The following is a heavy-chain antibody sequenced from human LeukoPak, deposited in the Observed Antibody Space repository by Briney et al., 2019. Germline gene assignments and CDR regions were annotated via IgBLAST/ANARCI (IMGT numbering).Heavy chain of an antibody. CDR3: ARDGYYYGSGAGYFDY. CDR2: IIPIFGTA. J-gene: IGHJ4*02. D-gene: IGHD3-10*01. V-gene: IGHV1-69*01. CDR1: GGTFSSYA. Sequence: SVKVSFKASGGTFSSYAISWVRQAPGQGLEWMGGIIPIFGTANYAQKFQGRVTITADESTSTAYMELSSLRSEDTAVYYCARDGYYYGSGAGYFDYWGQGTLVTVSS.